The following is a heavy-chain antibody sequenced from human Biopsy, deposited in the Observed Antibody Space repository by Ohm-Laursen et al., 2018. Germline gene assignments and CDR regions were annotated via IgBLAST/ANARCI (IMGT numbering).Heavy chain of an antibody. J-gene: IGHJ4*02. CDR2: IYTSGST. D-gene: IGHD3-16*01. CDR1: GGSISSYY. CDR3: ARAAFGPFDS. V-gene: IGHV4-4*07. Sequence: TLSLTCTVSGGSISSYYWNWIRQPAGQGLEWIGRIYTSGSTNFTPSLKSRVTMSIDTSKNQFPLRLSSVTAADTAVYYCARAAFGPFDSWGQGTLVTVSS.